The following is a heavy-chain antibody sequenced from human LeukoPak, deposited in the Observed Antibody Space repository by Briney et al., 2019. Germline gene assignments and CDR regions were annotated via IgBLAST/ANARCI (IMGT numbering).Heavy chain of an antibody. Sequence: SGTLSLTCAVSGGSISSSNWWSWVRQPPGKGLEWIGEIYHSGSTNYNPSLKSRVTISVDKSKNEFSLKLSSVTAADTAVYYCARDRRTTFGGVIAAGAVDAFDIWGQGTMVTVSS. J-gene: IGHJ3*02. CDR1: GGSISSSNW. V-gene: IGHV4-4*02. D-gene: IGHD3-16*02. CDR3: ARDRRTTFGGVIAAGAVDAFDI. CDR2: IYHSGST.